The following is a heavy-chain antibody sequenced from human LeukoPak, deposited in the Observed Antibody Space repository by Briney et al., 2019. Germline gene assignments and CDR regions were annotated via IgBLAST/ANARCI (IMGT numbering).Heavy chain of an antibody. J-gene: IGHJ4*01. CDR2: IYTAGST. Sequence: GGSLRLSCAASGFTDCGIYMSWVRHATGKAVEWVSVIYTAGSTYNADSVKGRFTISRDKSKNTLYLQMDTLRAEDTAVYFCAGGNTWPGLSYWGQGTLLTVSS. V-gene: IGHV3-53*01. CDR3: AGGNTWPGLSY. CDR1: GFTDCGIY. D-gene: IGHD6-25*01.